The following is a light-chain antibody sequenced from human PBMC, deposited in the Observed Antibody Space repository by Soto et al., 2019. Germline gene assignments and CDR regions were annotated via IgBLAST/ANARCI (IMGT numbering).Light chain of an antibody. CDR2: GAS. Sequence: EIVLTQSPGTLSLSPGERATLSCRASQSVSSSYLAWYQQKPGQAPRLLIYGASSRATGIPDRFSGSGAGDDFPLPISRMEPEDFVVYYCQQYGSSPLFTFGPGTKVDIK. V-gene: IGKV3-20*01. CDR1: QSVSSSY. J-gene: IGKJ3*01. CDR3: QQYGSSPLFT.